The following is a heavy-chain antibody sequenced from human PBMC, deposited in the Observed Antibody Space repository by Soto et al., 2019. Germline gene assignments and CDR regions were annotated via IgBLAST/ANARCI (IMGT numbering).Heavy chain of an antibody. CDR3: ARPPGYISDCYYFVS. CDR2: ISPISGCR. J-gene: IGHJ4*02. CDR1: CSTLVDYY. Sequence: APVKISCNASCSTLVDYYTQWVWQAPGQGLELMGRISPISGCRNLAQKFQGRVSLTWVATLNTAYLELITLRSDDSALFYCARPPGYISDCYYFVSWSLVTLVTVTS. D-gene: IGHD6-19*01. V-gene: IGHV1-2*02.